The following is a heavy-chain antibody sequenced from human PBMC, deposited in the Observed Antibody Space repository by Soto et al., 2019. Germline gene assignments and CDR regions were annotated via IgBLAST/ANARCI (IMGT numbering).Heavy chain of an antibody. V-gene: IGHV3-9*01. J-gene: IGHJ4*02. Sequence: GGSLRLSCAASGFTFDDYAMHWVRQAPGKGLEWGSGISWNSGSIGYADSVKGRFTISRDNAKNSLYLQMNSLRAEDTALYYCAKGGGTAVGYYFDYWGKGTLVTVSS. CDR3: AKGGGTAVGYYFDY. CDR2: ISWNSGSI. CDR1: GFTFDDYA. D-gene: IGHD2-21*02.